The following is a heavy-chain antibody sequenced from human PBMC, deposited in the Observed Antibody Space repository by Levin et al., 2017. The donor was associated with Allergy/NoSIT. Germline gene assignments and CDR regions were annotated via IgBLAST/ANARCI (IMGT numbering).Heavy chain of an antibody. Sequence: ETLSLTCAASGFTVSGQYMSWVRQAPGKALEWVSLIFSGGSKYYADSVKGRFTISRDTSKNILYLQMNSLRAEDTAVYYCARTHYDILTSYMDVWGKGTTVTVSS. V-gene: IGHV3-66*02. J-gene: IGHJ6*03. CDR3: ARTHYDILTSYMDV. D-gene: IGHD3-9*01. CDR1: GFTVSGQY. CDR2: IFSGGSK.